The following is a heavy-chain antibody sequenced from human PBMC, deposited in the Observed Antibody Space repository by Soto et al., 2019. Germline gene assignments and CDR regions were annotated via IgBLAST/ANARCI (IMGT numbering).Heavy chain of an antibody. V-gene: IGHV1-8*01. CDR2: MNPNSGNT. D-gene: IGHD5-18*01. J-gene: IGHJ6*03. CDR3: ARGRDGYSYDPYYYYMDV. Sequence: ASVKVSCKASGYTFTSYDINWVRQATGQGLEWMGWMNPNSGNTGYAQKFQGRVTMTRNTSISTAYMELSSLRSEDTAVYYCARGRDGYSYDPYYYYMDVWGKGTTVTVSS. CDR1: GYTFTSYD.